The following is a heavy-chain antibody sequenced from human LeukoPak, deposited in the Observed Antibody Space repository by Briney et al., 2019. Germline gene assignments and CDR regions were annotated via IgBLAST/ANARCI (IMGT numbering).Heavy chain of an antibody. CDR2: NNWHGGST. V-gene: IGHV3-20*04. J-gene: IGHJ4*02. CDR1: GFTFDDCG. D-gene: IGHD3-10*01. Sequence: GGSLRLSCAASGFTFDDCGMSWVRHAPGRGLEGGSGNNWHGGSTGYADSVKGRFTISRDNAKNYLYLQMNSLRAEDTALYYCARDLGAGSGSYSGFDYWGQGTLVTVSS. CDR3: ARDLGAGSGSYSGFDY.